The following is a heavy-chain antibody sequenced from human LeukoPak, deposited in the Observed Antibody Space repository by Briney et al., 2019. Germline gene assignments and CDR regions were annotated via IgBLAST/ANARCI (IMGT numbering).Heavy chain of an antibody. J-gene: IGHJ4*02. D-gene: IGHD3-10*01. V-gene: IGHV3-21*01. CDR1: GFTFSSYN. CDR3: SDVSGSY. Sequence: PGESLRLSCAASGFTFSSYNMNWVRQAPGKGLEWVSFISSSSSHIYYADSVKGRFTISRDNAKNSLYLQMNSLRAEDTAVYYCSDVSGSYWGQGTLVTVSS. CDR2: ISSSSSHI.